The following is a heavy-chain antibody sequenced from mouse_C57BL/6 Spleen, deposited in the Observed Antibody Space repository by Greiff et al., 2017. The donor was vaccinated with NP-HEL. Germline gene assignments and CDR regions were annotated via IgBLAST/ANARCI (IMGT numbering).Heavy chain of an antibody. Sequence: QLQQSGPELVKPGASVKISCKASGYTFTDYYMNWVKQSHRKSLEWIGDINPNNGGTSYNQKFKGKATLTVDKSSSTAYMELRSLTSEDSAVYYCATGGLLRSYFDVWGTGTTVTVSS. D-gene: IGHD1-1*01. V-gene: IGHV1-26*01. J-gene: IGHJ1*03. CDR2: INPNNGGT. CDR3: ATGGLLRSYFDV. CDR1: GYTFTDYY.